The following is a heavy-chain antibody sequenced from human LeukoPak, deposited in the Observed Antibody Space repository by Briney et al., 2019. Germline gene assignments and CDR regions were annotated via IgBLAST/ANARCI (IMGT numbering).Heavy chain of an antibody. CDR2: INHSGST. Sequence: NTSETLSLTCAVYGGSFSGYYWSWIRQPPGKGLEWIGEINHSGSTNYNPSLKSRVTISVDTSKNQFSLKLTSVTAADTAVYYWARGGAREEFDYWGQGTLVTVSS. D-gene: IGHD3-10*01. V-gene: IGHV4-34*01. J-gene: IGHJ4*02. CDR3: ARGGAREEFDY. CDR1: GGSFSGYY.